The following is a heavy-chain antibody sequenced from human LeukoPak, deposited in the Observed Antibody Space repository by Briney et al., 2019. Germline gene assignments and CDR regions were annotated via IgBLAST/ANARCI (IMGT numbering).Heavy chain of an antibody. D-gene: IGHD2-15*01. V-gene: IGHV3-48*03. CDR3: AAGGFKYSFNI. CDR1: GFTFSSSE. J-gene: IGHJ3*02. Sequence: GGSLRLSCAASGFTFSSSEMNWVRQAPGKGLEWVSYVSSSDNTIYYADSVKGRFAISRDNAKNSLYLQMNSLRAEDTAVYYCAAGGFKYSFNIWGQGTMVSVSS. CDR2: VSSSDNTI.